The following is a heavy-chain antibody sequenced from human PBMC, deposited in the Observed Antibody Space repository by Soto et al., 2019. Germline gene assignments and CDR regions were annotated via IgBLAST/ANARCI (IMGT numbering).Heavy chain of an antibody. CDR3: ARPPYYYDSSGYYFDY. Sequence: GGSLRLSCAASGFTFSSYWMHWVHQAPGKGLVWVSRINSDGSSTSYADSVKGRFTISRDNAKNTLYLQMNSLRAEDTAVYYCARPPYYYDSSGYYFDYWGQGTLVTVSS. V-gene: IGHV3-74*01. CDR2: INSDGSST. J-gene: IGHJ4*02. CDR1: GFTFSSYW. D-gene: IGHD3-22*01.